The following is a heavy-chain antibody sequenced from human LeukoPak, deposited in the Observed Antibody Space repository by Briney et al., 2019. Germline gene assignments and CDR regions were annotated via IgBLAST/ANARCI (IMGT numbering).Heavy chain of an antibody. D-gene: IGHD3-3*01. J-gene: IGHJ4*02. CDR1: GGSFSGYY. Sequence: SETLSLTCAVYGGSFSGYYWSWIRQPPGKGLEWIGEINHSGSTNYNPSLKSRVTISVDTSKNQFSLKLSSVTAADTAVYYCARGTLSTIFGVAIAYYFDYWGQGTLVTVSS. CDR3: ARGTLSTIFGVAIAYYFDY. CDR2: INHSGST. V-gene: IGHV4-34*01.